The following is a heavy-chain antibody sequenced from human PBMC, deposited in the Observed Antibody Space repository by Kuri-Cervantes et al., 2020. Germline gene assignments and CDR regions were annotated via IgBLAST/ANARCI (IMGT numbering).Heavy chain of an antibody. J-gene: IGHJ4*02. CDR2: INPNSGGT. CDR3: ARAALRYFPLPY. Sequence: ASVKVSCKASGYTFTGYYMHWVRQAPGQGLEWMGWINPNSGGTNCAQKFQGWVTMTRDTSISTAYMELSRLRSDDTAVYYCARAALRYFPLPYWGQGTLVTVSS. D-gene: IGHD3-9*01. V-gene: IGHV1-2*04. CDR1: GYTFTGYY.